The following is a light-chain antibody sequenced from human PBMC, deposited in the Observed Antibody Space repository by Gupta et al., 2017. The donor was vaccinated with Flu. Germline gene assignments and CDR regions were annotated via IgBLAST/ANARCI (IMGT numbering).Light chain of an antibody. J-gene: IGKJ2*01. V-gene: IGKV1-39*01. Sequence: DIQMTQSPSSLSASVGDRVTITCRASQSITNFLNWYQHKPGKAPKLLIYAASSLQGGVPSRFSGSGSGTDFSLTISSLQPEDFATYYCQQSYRSPLTFGQGTKLVIK. CDR2: AAS. CDR1: QSITNF. CDR3: QQSYRSPLT.